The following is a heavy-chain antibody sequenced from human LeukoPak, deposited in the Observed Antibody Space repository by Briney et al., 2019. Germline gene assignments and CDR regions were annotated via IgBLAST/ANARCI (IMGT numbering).Heavy chain of an antibody. CDR3: ARDGFYYHYYMDV. CDR2: ISYSGAA. Sequence: SETLSLTCTLSGGTVTSSAYFWGWIRQPPGKGLEWIGSISYSGAAYYNPSLKSRVSMSVHTSKNQFSLKLSSVTAADTAVYYCARDGFYYHYYMDVWGEGTTVTVSS. J-gene: IGHJ6*03. CDR1: GGTVTSSAYF. D-gene: IGHD1-14*01. V-gene: IGHV4-39*07.